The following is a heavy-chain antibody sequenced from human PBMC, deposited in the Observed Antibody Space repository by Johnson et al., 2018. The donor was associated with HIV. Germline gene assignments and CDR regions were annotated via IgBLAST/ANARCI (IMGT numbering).Heavy chain of an antibody. CDR3: ARDVGSGPAFDI. CDR2: MSYDGSNK. J-gene: IGHJ3*02. CDR1: GFTFNNYA. D-gene: IGHD2-15*01. V-gene: IGHV3-30*04. Sequence: QMQLVESGGGVVRPGKSLRLSCAASGFTFNNYAMHWVRQAPGKGLEWVAVMSYDGSNKSYADSVKGRFTISRDNSQNKLYLQTNSLRAEDTAVYYWARDVGSGPAFDIWGQGTMVTVSS.